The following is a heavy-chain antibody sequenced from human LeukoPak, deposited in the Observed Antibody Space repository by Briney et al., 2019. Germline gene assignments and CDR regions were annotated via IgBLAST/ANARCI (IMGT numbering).Heavy chain of an antibody. V-gene: IGHV3-30*18. Sequence: HPRASLRLSCTATGFTFINYGMHWIRQHPVQGLELGTVISYDATNKYYADYVKGRFTISRDNSKNTLYLQMHSLKTDDTAVYYCANYGDYHYFDDGGQGSPVTVSS. CDR1: GFTFINYG. CDR2: ISYDATNK. J-gene: IGHJ4*02. CDR3: ANYGDYHYFDD. D-gene: IGHD4-17*01.